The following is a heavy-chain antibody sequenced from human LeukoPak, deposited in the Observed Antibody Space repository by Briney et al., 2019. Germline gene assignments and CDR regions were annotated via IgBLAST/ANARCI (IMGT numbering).Heavy chain of an antibody. CDR1: GGSISSYY. D-gene: IGHD3-22*01. CDR2: IYYSGST. V-gene: IGHV4-59*01. CDR3: ARDPGPDYYDSSGYYSLNAFDI. J-gene: IGHJ3*02. Sequence: PSETLSLTCTVSGGSISSYYWSWIRQPPWKGLELIGYIYYSGSTNYNPSLKSRVTISVDTSKNQFSLKLSSVTAADTAVYYCARDPGPDYYDSSGYYSLNAFDIWGQGTMVTVSS.